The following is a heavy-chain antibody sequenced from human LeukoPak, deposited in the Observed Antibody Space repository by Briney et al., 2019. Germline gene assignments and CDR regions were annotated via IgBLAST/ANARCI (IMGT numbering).Heavy chain of an antibody. V-gene: IGHV4-61*01. CDR3: AREDGTRFDY. D-gene: IGHD2-2*01. J-gene: IGHJ4*02. Sequence: SETLSLTCIVSGGSVSSGSYYWSWIRQPPGKGLEWIGYIYYSGSTNYNPSLKSRVTISVDTSKNQFSLKLSSVTAADTAVYYCAREDGTRFDYWGQGTLVTVSS. CDR2: IYYSGST. CDR1: GGSVSSGSYY.